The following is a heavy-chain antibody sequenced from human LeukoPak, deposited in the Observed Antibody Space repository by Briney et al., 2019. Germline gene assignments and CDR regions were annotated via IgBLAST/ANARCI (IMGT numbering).Heavy chain of an antibody. Sequence: GESLKISCKGSGYSFTSYWIGWVRQVPGKGLEWMGIIYPGDSDTRYSPSFQGQVTISADKSISTAYLQWSSLKASDTAMYYCARRGAGRYCSGGSCYSGWFDPWGQGTLVTVSS. J-gene: IGHJ5*02. D-gene: IGHD2-15*01. CDR2: IYPGDSDT. CDR1: GYSFTSYW. CDR3: ARRGAGRYCSGGSCYSGWFDP. V-gene: IGHV5-51*01.